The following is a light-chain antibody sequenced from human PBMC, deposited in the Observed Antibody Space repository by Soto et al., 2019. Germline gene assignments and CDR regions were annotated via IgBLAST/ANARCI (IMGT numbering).Light chain of an antibody. Sequence: DIQMTQSPSSLSASVGDRVTITCRASQRISSSLNWYQHKVGRAPKLLIYAASSLQTGVPSRFSGREPGTDLTRTISTLQHEDFETYYGQQSYLPPLTFGQGTKLELK. CDR2: AAS. CDR1: QRISSS. CDR3: QQSYLPPLT. V-gene: IGKV1-39*01. J-gene: IGKJ2*01.